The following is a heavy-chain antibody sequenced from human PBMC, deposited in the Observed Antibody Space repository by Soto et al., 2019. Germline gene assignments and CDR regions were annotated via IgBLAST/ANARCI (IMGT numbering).Heavy chain of an antibody. V-gene: IGHV3-15*07. CDR3: TTELNRITIFGVVTTRFDY. CDR2: IKSKTDGGTT. Sequence: EVQLVESGGGLVKPGGSLRLSCAASGFTFSNAWMNWVRQAPGKGLEWVGRIKSKTDGGTTDYAAPVKGRFTISRDDSNNTLYLQMNSLKTEDTAVYYCTTELNRITIFGVVTTRFDYWGQGTLVTVSS. J-gene: IGHJ4*02. CDR1: GFTFSNAW. D-gene: IGHD3-3*01.